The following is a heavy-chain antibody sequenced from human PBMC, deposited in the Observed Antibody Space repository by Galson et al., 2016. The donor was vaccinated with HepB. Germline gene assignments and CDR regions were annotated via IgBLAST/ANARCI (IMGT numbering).Heavy chain of an antibody. CDR3: ARTQIPKYDDCNYFPDY. V-gene: IGHV1-18*01. CDR1: GYTFSGYG. Sequence: SCKASGYTFSGYGVTWVRQAPGQGLEWVAWISGYNSNTHYAQKFQGRISVTTDTYTTTAYMDLGSLMSDDTAVYFCARTQIPKYDDCNYFPDYWGQGTLVIVSA. CDR2: ISGYNSNT. D-gene: IGHD1-7*01. J-gene: IGHJ4*02.